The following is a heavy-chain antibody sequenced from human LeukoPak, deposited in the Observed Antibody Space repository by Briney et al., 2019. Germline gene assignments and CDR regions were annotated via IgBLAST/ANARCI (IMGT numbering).Heavy chain of an antibody. J-gene: IGHJ4*02. CDR3: ARLPFVVPAEYYFDY. V-gene: IGHV5-51*01. CDR1: GYSFTSYW. CDR2: IYPGDSDT. D-gene: IGHD2-2*01. Sequence: GESLKISCKGSGYSFTSYWIGWVRQMPGKGLEWMGIIYPGDSDTRYSPSFQSQVTISADKSISTAYLQWSSLKASDTAMYYCARLPFVVPAEYYFDYWDQGTLVTVSS.